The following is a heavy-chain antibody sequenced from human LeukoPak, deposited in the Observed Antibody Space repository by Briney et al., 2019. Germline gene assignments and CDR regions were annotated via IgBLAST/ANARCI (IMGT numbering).Heavy chain of an antibody. V-gene: IGHV3-48*03. CDR1: KFSLSTYE. J-gene: IGHJ4*02. CDR3: AKDSKRWKTYYYEAGSYYFDY. Sequence: PGGSLRLSCAASKFSLSTYEMKWVRQAPGKGLEWVSHISISGRTVYYADSVKGRFTISKDNAKNSMYLQMNSLRPEDTAVYYCAKDSKRWKTYYYEAGSYYFDYWGQGTRVTVSS. D-gene: IGHD3-10*01. CDR2: ISISGRTV.